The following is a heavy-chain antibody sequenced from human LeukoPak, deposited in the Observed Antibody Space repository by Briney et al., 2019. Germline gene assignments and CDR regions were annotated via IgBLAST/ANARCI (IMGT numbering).Heavy chain of an antibody. CDR3: AKDGIVDTAMVNWFDP. D-gene: IGHD5-18*01. V-gene: IGHV3-23*01. CDR1: GFTFSSYA. CDR2: ISGSGGST. Sequence: PGGSLRLSCAASGFTFSSYAMSSVRQAPGKGLEWVSAISGSGGSTYYADSVKGRFTISRDNSKNTLYLQMNSLRAEDTAVYYCAKDGIVDTAMVNWFDPWGQGTLVTVSS. J-gene: IGHJ5*02.